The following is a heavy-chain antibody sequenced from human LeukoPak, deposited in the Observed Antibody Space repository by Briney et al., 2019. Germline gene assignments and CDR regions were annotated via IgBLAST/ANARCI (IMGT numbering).Heavy chain of an antibody. D-gene: IGHD3-3*01. CDR2: ISLSGDST. J-gene: IGHJ2*01. CDR3: AKGTRFLEWLTPSYWYFDL. V-gene: IGHV3-23*01. CDR1: EFTFSRFA. Sequence: GGSLRLSCVASEFTFSRFAMSWVRQAPGKGLEWVSAISLSGDSTYYVDSVRGRFTISRDNYKNTLFLQMNSLRAEDTAVYFCAKGTRFLEWLTPSYWYFDLWGRGTLVTVSS.